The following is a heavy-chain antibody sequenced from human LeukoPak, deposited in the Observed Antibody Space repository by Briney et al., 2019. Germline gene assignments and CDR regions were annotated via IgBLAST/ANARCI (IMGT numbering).Heavy chain of an antibody. Sequence: SETLSLTCAVYGGSFSGYYWSWIRQPPGKGLEWIGEINHSGSTNYNPSLKSRVTILVDTSKNQFSLKLSSVTAADTAVYYCARGSKTTITIFGVVRTYYFDYWGQGTLVTVSS. V-gene: IGHV4-34*01. CDR2: INHSGST. CDR1: GGSFSGYY. CDR3: ARGSKTTITIFGVVRTYYFDY. J-gene: IGHJ4*02. D-gene: IGHD3-3*01.